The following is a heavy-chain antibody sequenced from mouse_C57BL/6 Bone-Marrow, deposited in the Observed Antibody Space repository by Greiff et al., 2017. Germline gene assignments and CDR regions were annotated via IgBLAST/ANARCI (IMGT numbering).Heavy chain of an antibody. CDR1: GFHIKNTY. CDR2: IDPANGNT. CDR3: AKAWFAY. J-gene: IGHJ3*01. Sequence: VQLQQSVAELVRPGASVKLSCTASGFHIKNTYMHWVKQRPEQGLEWIGRIDPANGNTKYAPKFQGKATITADTSSNTAYLQLSSLTSEDTAIEYCAKAWFAYWGQGTLVTVSA. V-gene: IGHV14-3*01.